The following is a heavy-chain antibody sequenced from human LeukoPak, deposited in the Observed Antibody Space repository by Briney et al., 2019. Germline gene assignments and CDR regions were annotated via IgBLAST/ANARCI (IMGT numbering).Heavy chain of an antibody. V-gene: IGHV1-46*01. CDR2: INPSGGST. CDR1: GYTFTSYY. Sequence: GASVKVSCKASGYTFTSYYMHWVRQAPGRGLEWMGIINPSGGSTSYAQKFQGRVTMTRDTSTSTVYMELSSLRSEDTAVYYCARQLRSPRRWFDPWGQGTLVTVSS. D-gene: IGHD3-3*01. J-gene: IGHJ5*02. CDR3: ARQLRSPRRWFDP.